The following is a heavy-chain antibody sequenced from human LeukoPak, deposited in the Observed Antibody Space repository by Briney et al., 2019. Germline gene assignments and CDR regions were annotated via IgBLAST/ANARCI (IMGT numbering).Heavy chain of an antibody. J-gene: IGHJ4*02. CDR2: IRYDGSNK. D-gene: IGHD2-21*02. CDR1: GFTFSSYG. V-gene: IGHV3-30*02. CDR3: AKDWATYSYYYFDY. Sequence: TGGSLRLSCAASGFTFSSYGMHWVRQAPGKGLEWVAFIRYDGSNKYYADSVKGRFTISRDNSKNTLYLQMNSLRAEDTAVYYCAKDWATYSYYYFDYWGQGTLVTVSS.